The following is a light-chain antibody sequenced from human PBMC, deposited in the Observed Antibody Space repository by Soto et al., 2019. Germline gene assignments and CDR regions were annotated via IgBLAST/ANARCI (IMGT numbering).Light chain of an antibody. CDR1: QSVSSN. J-gene: IGKJ5*01. Sequence: EIVMTQSPATLSVSPGERATLSCRASQSVSSNLAWYRQKPGQAPRLLIYGASTRASGIPARFSGSGSGTEFTLTISSLQSEDFAVYYCQQYNNWPPIAFGQGTRLEIK. V-gene: IGKV3-15*01. CDR3: QQYNNWPPIA. CDR2: GAS.